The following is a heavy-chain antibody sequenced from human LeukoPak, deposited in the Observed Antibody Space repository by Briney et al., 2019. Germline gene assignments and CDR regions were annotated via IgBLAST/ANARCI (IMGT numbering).Heavy chain of an antibody. CDR3: ARMVRGEYYFDY. CDR1: GFTFSSYS. CDR2: ISSNSSYI. V-gene: IGHV3-21*01. J-gene: IGHJ4*02. Sequence: GGSLRLSCAASGFTFSSYSMNWVRQAPGKGLEWVSSISSNSSYIYYADSVKGRFTISRDNAKNSLYLQMNSLRAEDTAVYYCARMVRGEYYFDYWGQGTLVTVSS. D-gene: IGHD3-10*01.